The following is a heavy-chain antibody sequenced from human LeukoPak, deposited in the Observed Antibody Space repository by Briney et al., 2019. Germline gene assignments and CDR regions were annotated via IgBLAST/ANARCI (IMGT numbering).Heavy chain of an antibody. D-gene: IGHD3-10*01. CDR2: ISGSGGST. CDR3: ARLQYSFLYGSGSYGVDY. V-gene: IGHV3-23*01. J-gene: IGHJ4*02. Sequence: GGSLRLSCAASGFTFSSYAMSWVRQAPGKGLEWVSAISGSGGSTYYADSVKGRFTISRDNSKNTLYLQMNSLRAEDTAVYYCARLQYSFLYGSGSYGVDYWGQGTLVTVSS. CDR1: GFTFSSYA.